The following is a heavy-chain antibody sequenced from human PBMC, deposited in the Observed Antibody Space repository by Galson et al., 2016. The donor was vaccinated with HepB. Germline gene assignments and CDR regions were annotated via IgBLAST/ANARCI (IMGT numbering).Heavy chain of an antibody. CDR3: AKEGRSGEWPFKDDYYYYGMDV. V-gene: IGHV1-18*01. D-gene: IGHD3-10*01. J-gene: IGHJ6*02. CDR2: ISPYNGKT. CDR1: GYTFANFG. Sequence: SVKVSCKASGYTFANFGISWVRQAPGQGLEWVGWISPYNGKTNYAQKLQGRVTMTTDTSTSTAYMELRSLRSDDTAVYYCAKEGRSGEWPFKDDYYYYGMDVWGQGTTVTVSS.